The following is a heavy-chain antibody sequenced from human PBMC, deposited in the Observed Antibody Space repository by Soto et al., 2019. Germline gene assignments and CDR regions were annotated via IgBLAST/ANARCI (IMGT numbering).Heavy chain of an antibody. J-gene: IGHJ4*02. Sequence: GASVKVSCKASGGTFSSYAISWVRQAPGQGLEWMGGIIPIFGTANYAQKFQGRVTITADESTSTAYMELSSLRSEDTAVYYCARGLEQYYYDSSGYFLSHFDYWGQGTLVTVSS. CDR1: GGTFSSYA. V-gene: IGHV1-69*13. CDR3: ARGLEQYYYDSSGYFLSHFDY. D-gene: IGHD3-22*01. CDR2: IIPIFGTA.